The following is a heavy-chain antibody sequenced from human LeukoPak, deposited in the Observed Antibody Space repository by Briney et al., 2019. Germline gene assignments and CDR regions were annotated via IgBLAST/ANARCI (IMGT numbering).Heavy chain of an antibody. CDR2: IYYSGST. V-gene: IGHV4-59*01. Sequence: TSETLSLTCTVSGGSISSYYWSWIRQPPGKGLEWIGYIYYSGSTNYNPSLKSRVTISVDTSKNQFSLKLSSVTAADTAVYYCAREARDYYDSSLDYWGQGTLVTVSS. CDR1: GGSISSYY. J-gene: IGHJ4*02. CDR3: AREARDYYDSSLDY. D-gene: IGHD3-22*01.